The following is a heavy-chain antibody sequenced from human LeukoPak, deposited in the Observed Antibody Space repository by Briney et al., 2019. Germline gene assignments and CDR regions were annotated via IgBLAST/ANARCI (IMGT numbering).Heavy chain of an antibody. V-gene: IGHV1-69*11. CDR2: IIPITGTT. CDR3: ARKLRLGGNWFDP. CDR1: GGTFTSYA. Sequence: SVKVSCKTSGGTFTSYAITWVRQAPGQGLEWMGKIIPITGTTNYAQKFQGRVTFTADESTSTAYMELSSLRSEDTALYYCARKLRLGGNWFDPWGQGTLVTVSS. D-gene: IGHD1-26*01. J-gene: IGHJ5*02.